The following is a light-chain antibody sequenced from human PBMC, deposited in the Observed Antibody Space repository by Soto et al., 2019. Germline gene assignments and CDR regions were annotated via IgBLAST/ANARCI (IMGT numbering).Light chain of an antibody. CDR3: QQYKNMYT. CDR1: QSITGW. CDR2: DAS. J-gene: IGKJ2*01. Sequence: DIQMTQFPSTLSASVGDRVTITCRASQSITGWLAWYQQKPGKAPKLLIYDASSLESGVPLRFSGSGSGTEYTLTISSLQPDDSATYYCQQYKNMYTFGQGTKLEI. V-gene: IGKV1-5*01.